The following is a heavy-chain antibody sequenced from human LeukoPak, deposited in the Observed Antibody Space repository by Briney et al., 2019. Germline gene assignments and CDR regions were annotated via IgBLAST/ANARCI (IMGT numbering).Heavy chain of an antibody. V-gene: IGHV4-30-4*08. Sequence: SETLSLTCTVSGGSISSGDYYWSWIRQPPGKGLEWIGYIYYSGSTYYNPSLKSRVTISVDTSKNQFSLKLSSVTAADTAVYCCARADYYDSSDPFDIWGQGTMVTVSS. CDR1: GGSISSGDYY. D-gene: IGHD3-22*01. J-gene: IGHJ3*02. CDR3: ARADYYDSSDPFDI. CDR2: IYYSGST.